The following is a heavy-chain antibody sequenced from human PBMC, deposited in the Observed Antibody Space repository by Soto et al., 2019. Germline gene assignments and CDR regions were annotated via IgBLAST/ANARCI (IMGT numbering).Heavy chain of an antibody. CDR3: AKDPFTYYYDSSGYYGYFQH. J-gene: IGHJ1*01. CDR1: GFTFSSYG. Sequence: GGSLRLSCAASGFTFSSYGMHWVRQAPGKGLEWVAVISYDGSNKYYADSVKGRFTISRDNSKNTLYLQMNSLRAEDTAVYYCAKDPFTYYYDSSGYYGYFQHWGQGTLVTVSS. V-gene: IGHV3-30*18. D-gene: IGHD3-22*01. CDR2: ISYDGSNK.